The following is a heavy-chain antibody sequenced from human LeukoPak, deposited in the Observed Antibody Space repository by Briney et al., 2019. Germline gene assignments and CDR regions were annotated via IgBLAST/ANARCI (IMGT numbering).Heavy chain of an antibody. D-gene: IGHD1-1*01. J-gene: IGHJ2*01. CDR3: ARYVWYYDL. V-gene: IGHV3-9*01. CDR1: GFTFDDYA. Sequence: GRSLRLSCAASGFTFDDYAMHWVRQAPGEGLEWVSGISWNSGSIGYAASVKGRFTISRDNAKNTLYLQMNSLRAEDTAVYYCARYVWYYDLWGRGTLVTVSS. CDR2: ISWNSGSI.